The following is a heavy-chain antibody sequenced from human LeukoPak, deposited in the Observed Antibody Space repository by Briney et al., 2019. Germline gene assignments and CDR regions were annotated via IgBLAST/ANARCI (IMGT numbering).Heavy chain of an antibody. CDR1: GYTFTSYY. CDR2: INPSGGST. CDR3: ARDHSVADQTWWFDP. Sequence: ASVKVSCKASGYTFTSYYMHWVRQAPGQGLEWMGIINPSGGSTSYAQKFQGRVTMTRDMSTSTVYMELSSLRSEDTAVYYCARDHSVADQTWWFDPWGQGTLVTVSS. D-gene: IGHD6-19*01. J-gene: IGHJ5*02. V-gene: IGHV1-46*01.